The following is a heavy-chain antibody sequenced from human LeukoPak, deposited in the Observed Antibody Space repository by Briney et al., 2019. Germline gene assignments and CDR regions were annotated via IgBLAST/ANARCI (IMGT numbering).Heavy chain of an antibody. CDR1: GYSISGGYY. V-gene: IGHV4-38-2*01. J-gene: IGHJ3*01. CDR3: VRMGVSYYYDSSTYYPVAFDV. Sequence: SETLSLTCGVSGYSISGGYYWGRIRQSPGKGLEWIATIFHTGSIYHNPSLKSRVILSVDTSKNQFSLILTSVTAADTAVYYCVRMGVSYYYDSSTYYPVAFDVWGQGTMVTVSS. CDR2: IFHTGSI. D-gene: IGHD3-22*01.